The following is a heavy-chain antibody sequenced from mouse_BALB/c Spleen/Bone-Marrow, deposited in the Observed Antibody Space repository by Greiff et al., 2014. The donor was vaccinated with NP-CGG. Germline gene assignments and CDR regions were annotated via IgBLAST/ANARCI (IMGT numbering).Heavy chain of an antibody. D-gene: IGHD1-3*01. CDR2: IYPTNGDN. CDR3: TRGRKWDFDY. J-gene: IGHJ2*01. Sequence: QVQLQQSGAELVKPGASVKLSCKASGYTFTSYYIYWVKQRPGQGPEWIGEIYPTNGDNNFIEKFKNRATLTVDKSSSTANIHRSSLTYEDSAVYYCTRGRKWDFDYWGQGTTLTVSS. CDR1: GYTFTSYY. V-gene: IGHV1S81*02.